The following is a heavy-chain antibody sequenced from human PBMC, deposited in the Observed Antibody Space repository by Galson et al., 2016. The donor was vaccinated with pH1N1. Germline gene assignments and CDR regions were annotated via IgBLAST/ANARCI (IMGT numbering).Heavy chain of an antibody. J-gene: IGHJ4*02. V-gene: IGHV5-51*03. D-gene: IGHD2-2*01. Sequence: QSGAEVKKPGESLRISCQGSGYSFTSYWIAWVRQLPGKGLEWMGIIYPGDSATRYSPSFQGQVTISADKSISTAYLQWSSLRASDTAMYYCARPPYCDTTSCPFDYWGQGTLVTVSS. CDR3: ARPPYCDTTSCPFDY. CDR1: GYSFTSYW. CDR2: IYPGDSAT.